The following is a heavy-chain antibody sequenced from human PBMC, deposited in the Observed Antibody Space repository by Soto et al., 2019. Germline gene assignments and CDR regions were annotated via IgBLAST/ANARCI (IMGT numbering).Heavy chain of an antibody. J-gene: IGHJ4*02. D-gene: IGHD3-16*02. CDR2: ISAYNGNT. CDR1: GYTFTSYG. CDR3: ARVNDYVWGSYRYPPDY. V-gene: IGHV1-18*04. Sequence: ASVKVSCKASGYTFTSYGISWVRQAGGQGLEWMGWISAYNGNTNYAQKLQGRVTMTTDTSTSTAYMELRSLRSDDTAVYYCARVNDYVWGSYRYPPDYWGQGTLVTVSS.